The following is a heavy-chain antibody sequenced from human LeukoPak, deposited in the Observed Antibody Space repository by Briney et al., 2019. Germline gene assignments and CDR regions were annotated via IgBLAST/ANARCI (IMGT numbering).Heavy chain of an antibody. CDR3: AKGMSIGDHYDSSGYYGTTFDY. D-gene: IGHD3-22*01. J-gene: IGHJ4*02. CDR1: GFPFDDYA. V-gene: IGHV3-9*01. CDR2: ISWNSGSI. Sequence: GGSLRLSCAASGFPFDDYAMHWVRQAPGKGLEWVSGISWNSGSIGYADSVKGRFTISRDNAKNSLYLQMNSLRAEDTALYYCAKGMSIGDHYDSSGYYGTTFDYWGQGTLVTVSS.